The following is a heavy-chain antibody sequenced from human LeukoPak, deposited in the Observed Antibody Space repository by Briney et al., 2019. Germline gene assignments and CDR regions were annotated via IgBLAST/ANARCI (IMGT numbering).Heavy chain of an antibody. J-gene: IGHJ6*02. D-gene: IGHD4-17*01. V-gene: IGHV3-48*04. CDR3: ARWANYGDYGTYYYYGMDV. CDR1: GFTFRTYS. CDR2: ISTSGGTI. Sequence: PGGSLRLSCAASGFTFRTYSMNWVRQAPGKGLEWVSYISTSGGTIYYADSVKGRFTISRDNAKNSLYLQMNSLRAEDTAVYYCARWANYGDYGTYYYYGMDVWGQGTTVTVSS.